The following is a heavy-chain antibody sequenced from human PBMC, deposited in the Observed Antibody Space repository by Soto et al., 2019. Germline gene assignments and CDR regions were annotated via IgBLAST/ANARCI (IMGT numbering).Heavy chain of an antibody. D-gene: IGHD5-12*01. J-gene: IGHJ6*03. Sequence: QVQLVQSGAEVKKPGASVKVSCKTSGDSCSAYYLHWVRQAPGQGLEWLGWINPNGGATKYAQKFRGRVAMTRDTSIRTAYRELTSLRSDDTAIYSCARGSGGATATLAYYYFDMDVWGKGTTVTVSS. CDR2: INPNGGAT. V-gene: IGHV1-2*02. CDR1: GDSCSAYY. CDR3: ARGSGGATATLAYYYFDMDV.